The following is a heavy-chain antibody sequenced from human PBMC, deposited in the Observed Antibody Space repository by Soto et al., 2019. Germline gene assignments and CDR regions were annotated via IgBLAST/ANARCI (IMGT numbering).Heavy chain of an antibody. J-gene: IGHJ4*02. CDR2: ITYDGSNK. CDR1: GFTFSSYG. Sequence: QVQLVESGGGVVQPGRSLRLSCAASGFTFSSYGMHWVRQAPGKGLEWVAVITYDGSNKYYADSVKGRFTISRDNSKNTRYLQMNSPRAEDTAVYYCAKDAPLDYWGQGTLVTVS. CDR3: AKDAPLDY. V-gene: IGHV3-30*18.